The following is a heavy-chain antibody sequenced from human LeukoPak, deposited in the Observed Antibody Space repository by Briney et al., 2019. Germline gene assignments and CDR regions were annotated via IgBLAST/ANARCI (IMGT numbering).Heavy chain of an antibody. CDR3: ARHTSYYYGSGSRNYYYYYMDV. CDR2: IYYSGST. Sequence: NPSETLSLTCTVSGGSISSSSYYWGWIRQPPGKRLEWIGSIYYSGSTYYNPSLKSRVTISVDTSKNQFSLKLSSVTAADTAVYYCARHTSYYYGSGSRNYYYYYMDVWGKGTTVTVSS. CDR1: GGSISSSSYY. V-gene: IGHV4-39*01. J-gene: IGHJ6*03. D-gene: IGHD3-10*01.